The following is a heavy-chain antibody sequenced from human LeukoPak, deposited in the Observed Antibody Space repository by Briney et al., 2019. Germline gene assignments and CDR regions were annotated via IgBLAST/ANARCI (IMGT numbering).Heavy chain of an antibody. Sequence: PGGSLRLSCAASGFTFSSYSMNWVRQAPGKGLEWVSSISSSSSYIYYADSVKGRFTNSRDNAKNSLYLQMNSLRAEDTAVYYCATNKGGYFDYWGQGTLVTVSS. D-gene: IGHD3-16*01. CDR3: ATNKGGYFDY. CDR2: ISSSSSYI. V-gene: IGHV3-21*01. CDR1: GFTFSSYS. J-gene: IGHJ4*02.